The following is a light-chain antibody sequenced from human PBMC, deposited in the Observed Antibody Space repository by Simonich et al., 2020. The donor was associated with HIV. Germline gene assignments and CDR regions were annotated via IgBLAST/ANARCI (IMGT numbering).Light chain of an antibody. CDR1: KLGHKY. CDR3: QAWDSSTVV. J-gene: IGLJ2*01. CDR2: QHT. Sequence: SSELTQPPSVSVSPGQTASITCSGDKLGHKYASWYQQKPGQSPVLVIYQHTKRPSGIPERFSGSNSGNTATLTISGTQAMDEADYYCQAWDSSTVVFGGGTKLTVL. V-gene: IGLV3-1*01.